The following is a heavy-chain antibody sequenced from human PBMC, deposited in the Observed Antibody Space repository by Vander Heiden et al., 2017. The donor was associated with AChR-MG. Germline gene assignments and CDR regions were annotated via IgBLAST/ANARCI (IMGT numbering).Heavy chain of an antibody. J-gene: IGHJ4*02. CDR1: GFTFRSYG. D-gene: IGHD3-10*01. CDR2: ISYDGSNK. CDR3: AKDRGITMVRGVKIDY. Sequence: QVQLVESGGGVVQPGRSLRLSCAASGFTFRSYGMHWVRQAPGKGLEWVAVISYDGSNKYYADSVKGRFTISRDNSKNTLYLQMNSLRAEDTAVYYCAKDRGITMVRGVKIDYWGQGTLVTVSS. V-gene: IGHV3-30*18.